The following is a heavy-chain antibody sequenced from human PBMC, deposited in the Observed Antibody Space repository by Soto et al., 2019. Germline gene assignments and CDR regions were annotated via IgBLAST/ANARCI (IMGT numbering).Heavy chain of an antibody. D-gene: IGHD3-3*01. CDR1: CGSISSGDYY. CDR2: IYYSGST. Sequence: PSETLSLTCTVSCGSISSGDYYWSWIRQHPGKGLEWIGYIYYSGSTYYNPSLKSRVTISVDTSKNQFSLKLRTVTAADTAVYYCARDPLAFYDLWRGMDVWGQGTTVTVSS. V-gene: IGHV4-31*03. J-gene: IGHJ6*02. CDR3: ARDPLAFYDLWRGMDV.